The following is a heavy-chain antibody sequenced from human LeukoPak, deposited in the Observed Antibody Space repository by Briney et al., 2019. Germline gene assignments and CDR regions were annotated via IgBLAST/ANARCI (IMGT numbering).Heavy chain of an antibody. CDR2: IRYDGSNK. D-gene: IGHD6-6*01. Sequence: GGSLRLSCAASGFTFSSYDMHWVRQAPGKGLEWVAFIRYDGSNKYYADSVKGRFTISRDNSKNTLYLQMNSLRAEDTAVYYCAKPLVAARHFDYWGQGTLVTVSS. V-gene: IGHV3-30*02. J-gene: IGHJ4*02. CDR1: GFTFSSYD. CDR3: AKPLVAARHFDY.